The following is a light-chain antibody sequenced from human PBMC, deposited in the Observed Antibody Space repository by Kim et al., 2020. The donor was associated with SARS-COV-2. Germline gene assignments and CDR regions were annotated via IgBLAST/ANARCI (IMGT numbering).Light chain of an antibody. CDR3: QSYDSSNPYV. J-gene: IGLJ1*01. V-gene: IGLV6-57*04. CDR1: SGSIASNY. Sequence: NFMLTQPHSVSESPGKTVTISCTRSSGSIASNYVKWYQQRPGSAPTTVIYEDNQRPSGVPDRFSGSIDSSSNSASLTISGLKTEDEADYYCQSYDSSNPYVFRTGTKVTVL. CDR2: EDN.